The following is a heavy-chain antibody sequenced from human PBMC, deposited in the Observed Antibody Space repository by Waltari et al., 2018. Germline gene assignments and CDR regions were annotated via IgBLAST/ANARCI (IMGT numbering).Heavy chain of an antibody. CDR1: GGSISSSSYY. V-gene: IGHV4-39*07. D-gene: IGHD4-17*01. CDR3: ARSIPTDAYGDIQEFDY. Sequence: QLQLQESGPGLVKPSETLSLTCTVSGGSISSSSYYWGWIRQPPGKGLEWIGSIYYSGSTYYNPSLKSRVTISVDTSKNQFSLKLSSVTAADTAVYYCARSIPTDAYGDIQEFDYWGQGTLVTVSS. CDR2: IYYSGST. J-gene: IGHJ4*02.